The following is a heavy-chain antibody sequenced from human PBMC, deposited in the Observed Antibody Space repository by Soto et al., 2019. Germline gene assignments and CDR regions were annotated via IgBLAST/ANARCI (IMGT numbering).Heavy chain of an antibody. CDR3: TRDSYDGTYYYGMHV. J-gene: IGHJ6*02. CDR2: INPDGRSA. V-gene: IGHV3-74*01. CDR1: GFTFRSYW. D-gene: IGHD3-16*01. Sequence: GGSLRLSCAASGFTFRSYWMHWVRQAPGKGLVWVSRINPDGRSASYADSVKGRFTISRDNAKNTLYLQMNSLRAEDTAVYYCTRDSYDGTYYYGMHVWGQGTTVTVSS.